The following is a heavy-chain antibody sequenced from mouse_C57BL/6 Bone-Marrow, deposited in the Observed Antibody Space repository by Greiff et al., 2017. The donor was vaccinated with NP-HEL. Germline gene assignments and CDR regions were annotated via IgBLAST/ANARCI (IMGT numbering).Heavy chain of an antibody. J-gene: IGHJ2*01. CDR3: ARARGDGFDY. D-gene: IGHD2-3*01. CDR2: INPSNGGT. V-gene: IGHV1-53*01. Sequence: QVQLKQPGTELVKPGASVKLSCKASGYTFTSYWMHWVTQRPGQGLEWIGNINPSNGGTNYNEKFKSKATLTVDKSSSTAYMQLSSQTSEDSAVYYCARARGDGFDYWGQGTTLTVAS. CDR1: GYTFTSYW.